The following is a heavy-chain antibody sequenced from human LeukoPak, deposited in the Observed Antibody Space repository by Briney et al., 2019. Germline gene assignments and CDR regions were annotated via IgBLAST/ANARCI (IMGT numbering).Heavy chain of an antibody. D-gene: IGHD4-17*01. CDR1: GFTFSSYW. CDR2: INHSGST. Sequence: GSLRLSCAASGFTFSSYWMSWIRQPPGKGLEWIGEINHSGSTNYNPSLKSRVTISVDTSKNQFSLKLSSVTAADTAVYYCARSPTYGDYDYWGQGTLVTVSS. V-gene: IGHV4-34*01. CDR3: ARSPTYGDYDY. J-gene: IGHJ4*02.